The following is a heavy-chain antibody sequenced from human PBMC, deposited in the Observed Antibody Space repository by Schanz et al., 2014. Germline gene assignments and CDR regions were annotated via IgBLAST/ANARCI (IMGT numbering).Heavy chain of an antibody. CDR1: GFSFSDYY. CDR3: ARNRGSGGQNWYFDL. D-gene: IGHD1-26*01. Sequence: QVHLLESGGGLVEPGGSLRLFCAASGFSFSDYYMSWIRQAPGKGLEWISFINTGSNYINYADSVKGRFTISRDNTKNSLFLQLNSLRADDTAVYYCARNRGSGGQNWYFDLWGRGTLVTVSS. J-gene: IGHJ2*01. V-gene: IGHV3-11*03. CDR2: INTGSNYI.